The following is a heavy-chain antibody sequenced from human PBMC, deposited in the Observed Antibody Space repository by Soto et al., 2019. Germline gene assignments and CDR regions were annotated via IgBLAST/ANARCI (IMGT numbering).Heavy chain of an antibody. CDR1: GGIFTASA. J-gene: IGHJ6*02. CDR2: IIPMFGTA. V-gene: IGHV1-69*01. CDR3: AVGFKLDYYGLDV. Sequence: QVQLVQSGAEVRKPGSSVKVSCRSSGGIFTASAISWVRQAPGQGPEWMGGIIPMFGTANYPQRFQGRVTLPADEYTNTAYMQLSSLRSEDTAVYFCAVGFKLDYYGLDVWGQGTTVTVSS. D-gene: IGHD3-10*01.